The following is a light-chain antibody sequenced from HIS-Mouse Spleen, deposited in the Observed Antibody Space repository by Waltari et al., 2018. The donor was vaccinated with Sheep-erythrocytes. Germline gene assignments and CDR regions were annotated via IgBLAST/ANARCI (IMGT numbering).Light chain of an antibody. CDR3: QAWDSSTAWV. Sequence: SYELTQPPSVSVSPGQTASITCSGAKLGDKYACWYQQKPGQSPVLAIYQDSKRPSGIPERFSGSNSGNTATLTISGTQAMDEADYYCQAWDSSTAWVFGGGTKLTVL. CDR1: KLGDKY. V-gene: IGLV3-1*01. J-gene: IGLJ3*02. CDR2: QDS.